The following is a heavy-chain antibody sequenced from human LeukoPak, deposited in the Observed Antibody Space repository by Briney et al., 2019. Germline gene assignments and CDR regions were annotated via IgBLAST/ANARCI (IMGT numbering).Heavy chain of an antibody. D-gene: IGHD3-3*01. V-gene: IGHV3-48*01. J-gene: IGHJ4*02. CDR1: GLTFSSYS. Sequence: PGGSLRLSCAASGLTFSSYSMNWVRQAPGKGLEWVSYISSSSSSTIYYADSVKGRFTISRDNAKNSLYLQMNSLRAADTAVYYCANLITIFGVGAGGWGQGTLVTVSS. CDR3: ANLITIFGVGAGG. CDR2: ISSSSSSTI.